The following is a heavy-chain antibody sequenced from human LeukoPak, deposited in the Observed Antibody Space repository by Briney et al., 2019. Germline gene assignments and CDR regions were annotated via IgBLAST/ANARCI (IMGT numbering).Heavy chain of an antibody. CDR2: IRSKAYGGTT. CDR1: GFTFGDYA. V-gene: IGHV3-49*04. Sequence: PGGSLRLSCTASGFTFGDYAMSWVRQAPGKGLEWVGFIRSKAYGGTTEYAASVKGRFTISRDDSKSIAYLQMNSLKTEDTAVYYCTRDPNSGSPPGDYWGQGTLVTVSS. CDR3: TRDPNSGSPPGDY. J-gene: IGHJ4*02. D-gene: IGHD1-26*01.